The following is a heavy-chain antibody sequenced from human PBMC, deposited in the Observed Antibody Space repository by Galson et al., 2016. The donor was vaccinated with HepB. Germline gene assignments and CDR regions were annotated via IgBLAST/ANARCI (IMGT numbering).Heavy chain of an antibody. J-gene: IGHJ4*02. V-gene: IGHV3-66*01. CDR3: ARVSDGYNTAPVDY. D-gene: IGHD5-24*01. Sequence: SLRLSRAASGFPVSSNYMTWVRQAPGKGLEWVSVIYRGRRTYYAASVKGRFTISRDNSKNTLYLQMNSLRAEDTAVYYCARVSDGYNTAPVDYWGQGTLVTVSS. CDR1: GFPVSSNY. CDR2: IYRGRRT.